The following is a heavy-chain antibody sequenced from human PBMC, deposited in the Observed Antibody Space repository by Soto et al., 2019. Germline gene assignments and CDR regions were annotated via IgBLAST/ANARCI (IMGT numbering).Heavy chain of an antibody. J-gene: IGHJ4*02. V-gene: IGHV3-23*01. D-gene: IGHD2-2*01. CDR2: ISGSGGST. CDR3: AKAGKKCSSTSCYAFDY. CDR1: GFTFSSYA. Sequence: GGSLRLSCAASGFTFSSYAMSWVRQAPGKGLEWVSAISGSGGSTYYADSMKGRFTISRDNSKNTLYLQMNSLRAEDTAVYYCAKAGKKCSSTSCYAFDYWGQGTLVTVSS.